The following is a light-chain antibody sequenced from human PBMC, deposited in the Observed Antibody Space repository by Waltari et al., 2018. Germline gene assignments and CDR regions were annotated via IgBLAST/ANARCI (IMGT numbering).Light chain of an antibody. CDR1: TTDLSTYDY. Sequence: QSALTQPASVSGSPGQSITISCIATTTDLSTYDYVSWYQQHPGRAPKLIIYDAIRRPSGVSSRFSGSKSGNTASLTISGLQADDEADYFCNSYVTSGFYVFGTGTTVTVL. J-gene: IGLJ1*01. CDR3: NSYVTSGFYV. V-gene: IGLV2-14*03. CDR2: DAI.